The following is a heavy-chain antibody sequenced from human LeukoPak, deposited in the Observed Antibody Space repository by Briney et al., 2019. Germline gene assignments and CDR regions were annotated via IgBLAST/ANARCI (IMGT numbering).Heavy chain of an antibody. CDR3: AKXRGRVGATLVLDY. J-gene: IGHJ4*02. V-gene: IGHV3-30*18. CDR2: ISYDGSNK. D-gene: IGHD1-26*01. Sequence: GGSLRLSCAASGFTFSSYGMHWVRQAPGKGLEWVAVISYDGSNKYYADSVKGRFTISRDNSKNTLYLQMNSLRAEDTAVYYCAKXRGRVGATLVLDYWGQGTLVTVSS. CDR1: GFTFSSYG.